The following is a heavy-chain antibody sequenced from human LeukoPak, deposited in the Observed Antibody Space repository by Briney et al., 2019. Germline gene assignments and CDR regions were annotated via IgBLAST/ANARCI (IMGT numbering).Heavy chain of an antibody. V-gene: IGHV4-59*01. CDR3: ARGLIYYGSGSYYPFDY. CDR2: IYYSGST. CDR1: GGSISSYY. D-gene: IGHD3-10*01. Sequence: PSETLSLTCTVSGGSISSYYWSWIRQPPGKGLEWIGYIYYSGSTNYNPSLKSRVTISVDTSKNQFSLKLSSVTAADTAVYYCARGLIYYGSGSYYPFDYWGQGTLVTVSS. J-gene: IGHJ4*02.